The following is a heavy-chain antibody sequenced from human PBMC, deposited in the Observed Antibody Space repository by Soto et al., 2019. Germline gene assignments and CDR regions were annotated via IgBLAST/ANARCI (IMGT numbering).Heavy chain of an antibody. Sequence: QVQLVESGGGVVQPGRSLRLSCAASGFTFSSHGMHWVRQAPGKGLEWVASMWFDGSKEYYADSVKGRFTMSRDNSNNTLYLQMNRLRAEDTAVYYCARDRGYGSGSYYAPLDNWGHGTRATVSS. CDR2: MWFDGSKE. J-gene: IGHJ4*01. CDR1: GFTFSSHG. CDR3: ARDRGYGSGSYYAPLDN. V-gene: IGHV3-33*01. D-gene: IGHD3-10*01.